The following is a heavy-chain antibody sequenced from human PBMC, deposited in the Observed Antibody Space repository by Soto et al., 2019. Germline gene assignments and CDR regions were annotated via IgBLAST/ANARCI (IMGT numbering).Heavy chain of an antibody. CDR1: GFTFSSYG. CDR3: AKDLSTEDTVTPISLGLRY. CDR2: ISYDGSNK. J-gene: IGHJ4*02. Sequence: QVQLVESGGGVVQPGRSLRLSCAASGFTFSSYGMHWVRQAPGKGLEWVAVISYDGSNKYYADSVKGRFTISRDNSKNTLYLQMNSLRAEDTAVYYCAKDLSTEDTVTPISLGLRYWGQGTLVTVSS. V-gene: IGHV3-30*18. D-gene: IGHD2-21*02.